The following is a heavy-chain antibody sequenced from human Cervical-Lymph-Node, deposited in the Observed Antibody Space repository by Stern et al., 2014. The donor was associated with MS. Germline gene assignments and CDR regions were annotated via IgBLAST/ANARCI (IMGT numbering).Heavy chain of an antibody. V-gene: IGHV4-4*07. Sequence: QVQLQESGPRQVKTAETLSLTCSVSRGSISTYYWSWIRQPAGKGLEWIGRVSTAGTTGYNPSLKNRVTMSVDPSKNQFSLHLKSVTAADTAMYFCARDGSWSPLDYWGQGIQVTVSS. D-gene: IGHD6-13*01. CDR2: VSTAGTT. CDR3: ARDGSWSPLDY. CDR1: RGSISTYY. J-gene: IGHJ4*02.